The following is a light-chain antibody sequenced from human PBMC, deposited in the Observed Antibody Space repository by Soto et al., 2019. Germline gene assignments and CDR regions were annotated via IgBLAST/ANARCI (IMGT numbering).Light chain of an antibody. CDR1: SSDVGGYNY. V-gene: IGLV2-14*01. Sequence: QSALTQPASVSGSPGQSITISCTGTSSDVGGYNYVSWYQQHSGKASKLIIYEVSNRPSGVSNRFSGSKSGNTASLTISGLQAEDEADYYCSSYTTTNTYVFGTGTKVTVL. CDR3: SSYTTTNTYV. CDR2: EVS. J-gene: IGLJ1*01.